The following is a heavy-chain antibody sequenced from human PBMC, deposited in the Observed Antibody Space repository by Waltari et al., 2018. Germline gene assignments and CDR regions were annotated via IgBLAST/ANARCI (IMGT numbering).Heavy chain of an antibody. CDR2: IYYSGRT. J-gene: IGHJ4*02. D-gene: IGHD5-12*01. CDR1: GGSISSTNYY. CDR3: ARHRDIVATMFDY. V-gene: IGHV4-39*01. Sequence: QLQLEESGPGLVKPSETLSLTCTVSGGSISSTNYYWGWIRQPPGKGLEGIGTIYYSGRTYYTPSLKSRGTISGDTSKNQFSLKLSSVTAADTAVYYCARHRDIVATMFDYWGQGTLVTVSS.